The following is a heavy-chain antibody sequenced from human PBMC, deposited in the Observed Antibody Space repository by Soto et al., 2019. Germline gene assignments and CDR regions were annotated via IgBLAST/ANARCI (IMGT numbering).Heavy chain of an antibody. CDR3: AKGQDPARAYYYYGMDV. V-gene: IGHV1-18*01. CDR2: ISAYNGNT. Sequence: GASVKVSCKPSGYTFTSYGISWVRQAPGQGLEWMGWISAYNGNTNYAQKLQGRVTMTTDTSTSTAYMELRSLRSDDTAVYYCAKGQDPARAYYYYGMDVWGQGTTVTVSS. J-gene: IGHJ6*02. CDR1: GYTFTSYG.